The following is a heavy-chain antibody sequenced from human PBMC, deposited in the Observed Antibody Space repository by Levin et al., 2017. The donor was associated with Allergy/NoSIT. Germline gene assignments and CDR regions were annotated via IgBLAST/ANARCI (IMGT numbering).Heavy chain of an antibody. J-gene: IGHJ1*01. CDR1: GYTFTSYY. CDR2: INPSGGST. V-gene: IGHV1-46*01. CDR3: ARARDGYRDPFQH. Sequence: GESLKISCKASGYTFTSYYMHWVRQAPGQGLEWMGIINPSGGSTSYAQKFQGRVTMTRDTSTSTVYMELSSLRSEDTAVYYCARARDGYRDPFQHWGQGTLVTVSS. D-gene: IGHD5-24*01.